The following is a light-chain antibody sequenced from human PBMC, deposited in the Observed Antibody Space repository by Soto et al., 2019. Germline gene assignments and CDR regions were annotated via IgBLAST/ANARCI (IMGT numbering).Light chain of an antibody. V-gene: IGKV1-27*01. CDR2: AAS. CDR3: QKYNSAPRT. Sequence: DIQMTQSPSSLSASVGDRVTITCRASQDISNYLAWYQQKPGKVPHLLIYAASTLQSGVPSRFSGSGSGTNSALTITSLQPEDVATYYCQKYNSAPRTFGQGTKVEVK. J-gene: IGKJ1*01. CDR1: QDISNY.